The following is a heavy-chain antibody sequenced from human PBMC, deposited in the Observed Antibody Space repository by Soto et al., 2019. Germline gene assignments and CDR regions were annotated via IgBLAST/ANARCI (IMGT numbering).Heavy chain of an antibody. CDR2: ISGSRGLT. V-gene: IGHV3-23*01. CDR1: GFSLSSYP. D-gene: IGHD3-10*01. Sequence: AGSLTLSCAASGFSLSSYPMTWVRRGPGKGLEWVSAISGSRGLTYYADSVKGRFTISRDNSKNTLYLQMNSLRAEVTSVYYCAKEPRYGELLWDNVWGQETLVTVSS. CDR3: AKEPRYGELLWDNV. J-gene: IGHJ4*02.